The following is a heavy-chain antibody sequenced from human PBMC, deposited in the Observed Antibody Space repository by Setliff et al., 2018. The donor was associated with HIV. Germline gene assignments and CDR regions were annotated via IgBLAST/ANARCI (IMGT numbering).Heavy chain of an antibody. CDR3: ARVLYYYDSSGYDV. CDR1: GYTFTSYG. Sequence: ASVKVSCKASGYTFTSYGISWVRQAPGRGLEWMGWISAYNGNTNYAQKLQGRVTMTTDTSTSTAYMELRSLRSDDTAVYYCARVLYYYDSSGYDVWGQGTMVTVSS. V-gene: IGHV1-18*01. D-gene: IGHD3-22*01. CDR2: ISAYNGNT. J-gene: IGHJ3*01.